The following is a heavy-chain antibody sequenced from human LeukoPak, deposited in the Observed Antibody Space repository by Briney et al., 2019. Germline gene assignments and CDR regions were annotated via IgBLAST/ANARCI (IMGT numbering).Heavy chain of an antibody. V-gene: IGHV1-2*02. CDR1: GYTFNAYY. Sequence: ASVKASCKAAGYTFNAYYLVWVRRAPGQGLEWMGWINPNSGGTNYAQKFQGRVTMTRDTSISTAYMELSRLRSDDTAVYYCATWVTTVLTPDYWGQGTLVTVSS. CDR2: INPNSGGT. D-gene: IGHD4-17*01. CDR3: ATWVTTVLTPDY. J-gene: IGHJ4*02.